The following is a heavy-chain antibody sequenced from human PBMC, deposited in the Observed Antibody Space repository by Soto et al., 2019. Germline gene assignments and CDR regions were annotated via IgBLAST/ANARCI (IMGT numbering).Heavy chain of an antibody. CDR3: ARERYQVLSDGMDV. CDR1: GYTFTSYD. J-gene: IGHJ6*02. D-gene: IGHD3-16*01. Sequence: GASVKVSCKASGYTFTSYDINWVRQATGQGLEWMGWMNPNSGNTGYAQKFQGRVTLTWDTSINTAYMELSSLRPDDTAMDYCARERYQVLSDGMDVWGQGTSVTVSS. CDR2: MNPNSGNT. V-gene: IGHV1-8*01.